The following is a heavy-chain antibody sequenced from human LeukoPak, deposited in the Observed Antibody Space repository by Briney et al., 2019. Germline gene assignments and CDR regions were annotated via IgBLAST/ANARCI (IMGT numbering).Heavy chain of an antibody. Sequence: PSETLFLTCTVSGGSISSSSYYWGWIRQPPGKGLEWIGSIYYSGSTYYNPSLKSRVTISVDTSKNQFSLKLSSVTAADTAVYYCARRGGSYYSDYWGQGTLVTVSS. D-gene: IGHD1-26*01. J-gene: IGHJ4*02. CDR2: IYYSGST. V-gene: IGHV4-39*01. CDR1: GGSISSSSYY. CDR3: ARRGGSYYSDY.